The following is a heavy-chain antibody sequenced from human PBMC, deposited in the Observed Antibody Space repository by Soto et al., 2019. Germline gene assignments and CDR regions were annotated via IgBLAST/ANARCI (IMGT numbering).Heavy chain of an antibody. J-gene: IGHJ4*02. Sequence: QVQLEESGGGVVQPGRSLRLSCAASGFSFSYYAMHWVRQAPGKGLEWVAVIWYDGANKYYADSVKGRFTISRDNSKKTRYLQMDSLRAEDTGIYSCARDRIAAYYFDYWGQGTLVTVSS. CDR1: GFSFSYYA. CDR3: ARDRIAAYYFDY. D-gene: IGHD6-25*01. CDR2: IWYDGANK. V-gene: IGHV3-33*01.